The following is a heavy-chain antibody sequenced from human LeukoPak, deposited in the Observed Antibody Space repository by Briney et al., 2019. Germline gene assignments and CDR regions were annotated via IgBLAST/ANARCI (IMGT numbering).Heavy chain of an antibody. V-gene: IGHV5-51*01. CDR1: GYSFTSYW. J-gene: IGHJ4*02. CDR3: ARRSPYSSSPFDY. D-gene: IGHD6-6*01. CDR2: IYPGDSDT. Sequence: GESLKISRKGSGYSFTSYWIGWVRQMPGKGLEWMGIIYPGDSDTRYSPPFQGQVTISADKSIGTAYLQWSSLKASDTAMYYCARRSPYSSSPFDYWGQGTLVTVSS.